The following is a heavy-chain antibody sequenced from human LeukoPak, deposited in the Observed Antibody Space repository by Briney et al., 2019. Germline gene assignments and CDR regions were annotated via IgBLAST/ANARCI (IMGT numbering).Heavy chain of an antibody. J-gene: IGHJ6*02. CDR3: ARDRGSREDGMDV. CDR2: IWYDGNNK. D-gene: IGHD1-26*01. Sequence: PGGSLRLSCAASGFTFSSYAMSWVRQAPGKGLEWVAVIWYDGNNKYYADFVKGRFTISRDNSKNTLYLQMNSLRAEDTAVYNCARDRGSREDGMDVWGQGTTVTVSS. V-gene: IGHV3-33*08. CDR1: GFTFSSYA.